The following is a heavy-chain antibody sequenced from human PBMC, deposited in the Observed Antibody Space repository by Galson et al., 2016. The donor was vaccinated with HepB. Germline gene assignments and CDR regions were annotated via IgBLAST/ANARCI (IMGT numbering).Heavy chain of an antibody. CDR1: GLTFNKYP. Sequence: SLRLSCAASGLTFNKYPMFWVRQAPGKGLEWVAVIPYDGNNKYYADSVKGQFTISRDSSQNTLYLQMNSLRTEDTAVYFCARKSMAGPRSYFDYWGQGTLVTVSS. V-gene: IGHV3-30*03. J-gene: IGHJ4*02. CDR2: IPYDGNNK. CDR3: ARKSMAGPRSYFDY. D-gene: IGHD6-19*01.